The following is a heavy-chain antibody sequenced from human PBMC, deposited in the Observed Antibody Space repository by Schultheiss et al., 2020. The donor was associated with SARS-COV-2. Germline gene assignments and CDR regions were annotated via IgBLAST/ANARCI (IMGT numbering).Heavy chain of an antibody. CDR2: INPSGGDT. D-gene: IGHD1-20*01. CDR3: ALGDPIQYNWNYVAY. J-gene: IGHJ4*02. CDR1: GFTFTAHY. Sequence: ASVKVSCKASGFTFTAHYLHWVRQAPGQGLEWMGIINPSGGDTSYAQKFQDRITMTRDTSTSTVYMELSSLRSEDTAVYYCALGDPIQYNWNYVAYWGQGTLVTVSS. V-gene: IGHV1-46*01.